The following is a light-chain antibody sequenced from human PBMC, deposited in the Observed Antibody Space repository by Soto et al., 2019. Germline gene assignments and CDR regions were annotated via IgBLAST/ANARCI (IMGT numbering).Light chain of an antibody. Sequence: DIQMTQSPSSLSASVGDRVTITCRASQGISSYLNWYQQKPGKAPKLLIYAASTLQSGVPSRFSGSGSGTEFTLTISSLQPEDFATYYCQQSYSSPLTFGGGSRVEIK. CDR3: QQSYSSPLT. J-gene: IGKJ4*01. CDR1: QGISSY. CDR2: AAS. V-gene: IGKV1-39*01.